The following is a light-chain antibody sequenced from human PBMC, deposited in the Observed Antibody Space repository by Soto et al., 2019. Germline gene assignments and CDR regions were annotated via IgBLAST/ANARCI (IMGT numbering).Light chain of an antibody. Sequence: QSVLTQPPSASGSPGQSVTISCTGTGSDVGDYNYVSWYQQHPGKAPKLMIYEVSKRPSGVPDRFSGSKSGNTASLTVSGLQAEDEAKYYCSSYTGSSYVFGTGTKVTVL. J-gene: IGLJ1*01. CDR1: GSDVGDYNY. CDR3: SSYTGSSYV. CDR2: EVS. V-gene: IGLV2-8*01.